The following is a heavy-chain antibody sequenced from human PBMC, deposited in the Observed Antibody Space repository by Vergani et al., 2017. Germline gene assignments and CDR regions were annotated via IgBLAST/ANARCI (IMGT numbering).Heavy chain of an antibody. CDR3: ARTEHYGSGSYYNALLYMDV. CDR1: GYTFTGYY. D-gene: IGHD3-10*01. CDR2: INPNSGGT. Sequence: QVQLVQSGAEVKKPGASVKVSCKASGYTFTGYYMHWVRQAPGQGLEWMGWINPNSGGTNYAQKFQGRVTMTRDTSISTAYMELSRRRSDDTAVYYCARTEHYGSGSYYNALLYMDVWGKGTTVTVSS. J-gene: IGHJ6*03. V-gene: IGHV1-2*02.